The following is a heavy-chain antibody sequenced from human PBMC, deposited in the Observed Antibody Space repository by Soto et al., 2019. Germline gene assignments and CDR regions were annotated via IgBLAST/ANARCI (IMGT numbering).Heavy chain of an antibody. V-gene: IGHV3-23*01. J-gene: IGHJ4*02. CDR2: ISGSADRT. CDR1: GFTFITYA. Sequence: RRLSCAASGFTFITYAMTWVRQAPGKGLDWVAAISGSADRTYYADSVKGRFTISRDKSKNTLYLQMNSLRAEDTAVYYCARAPLTIYDTSGYYDYWGQGIQVTVSS. D-gene: IGHD3-22*01. CDR3: ARAPLTIYDTSGYYDY.